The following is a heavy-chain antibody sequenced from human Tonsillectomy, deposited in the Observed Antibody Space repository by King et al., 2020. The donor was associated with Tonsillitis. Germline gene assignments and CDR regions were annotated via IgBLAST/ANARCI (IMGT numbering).Heavy chain of an antibody. CDR2: ISRTGSFT. J-gene: IGHJ3*02. V-gene: IGHV3-21*06. CDR3: AKDKGADYYDNSRGAFDI. D-gene: IGHD3-22*01. Sequence: VQLVESGGDLVKPGGSLRLSCAASGFSFSNFDMNCVRQAPGKGLEWVSSISRTGSFTYFAASLMGRFTISSDNAKNSLYLQMDRLRAADTAVYYCAKDKGADYYDNSRGAFDIWGRGTVVTVSS. CDR1: GFSFSNFD.